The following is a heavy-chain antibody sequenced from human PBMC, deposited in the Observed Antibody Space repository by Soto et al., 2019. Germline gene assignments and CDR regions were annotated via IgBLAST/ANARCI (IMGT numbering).Heavy chain of an antibody. CDR3: ARVVTMVRGGGSDY. CDR1: GGSFSGYY. Sequence: QVQLQQWGAGLLKPSETLSLTCAVYGGSFSGYYWSWIRQPPGKGLEWIGEINHSGSTNYNPSLKSRVTISVDTSKNQFSLKLSSVTAADTAVYYCARVVTMVRGGGSDYWGQGTLVTVSS. J-gene: IGHJ4*02. D-gene: IGHD3-10*01. V-gene: IGHV4-34*01. CDR2: INHSGST.